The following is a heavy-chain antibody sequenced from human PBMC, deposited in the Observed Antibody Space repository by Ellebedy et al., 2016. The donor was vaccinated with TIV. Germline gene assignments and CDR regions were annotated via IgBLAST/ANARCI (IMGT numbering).Heavy chain of an antibody. CDR1: GFTFTNAW. J-gene: IGHJ4*02. CDR2: IKSKTDGGTT. Sequence: PGGSLRLSCAASGFTFTNAWMSWVRQAPGKGLEWVGRIKSKTDGGTTDYAAPVKGRFTISRDDSKTTLYLQMNSLKPEDTAVYYCATEAIFIAGGGDFDFWGQGTLVTVSP. V-gene: IGHV3-15*01. CDR3: ATEAIFIAGGGDFDF. D-gene: IGHD3-16*02.